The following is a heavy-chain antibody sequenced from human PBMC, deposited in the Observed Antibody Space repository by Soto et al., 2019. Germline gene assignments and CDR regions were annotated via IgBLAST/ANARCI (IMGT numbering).Heavy chain of an antibody. D-gene: IGHD6-19*01. CDR2: IDWDDDK. J-gene: IGHJ6*02. CDR1: GFSLSTSGMC. CDR3: ARIRAVAGIGPYYYGMDV. V-gene: IGHV2-70*01. Sequence: GSGPTLVNPTQTLTLTCTFSGFSLSTSGMCVSWIRQPPGKALEWLALIDWDDDKYYSTSLKTRLTISKDTSKNQVVLTMTNMDPVDTATYYCARIRAVAGIGPYYYGMDVWGQGTTVTVSS.